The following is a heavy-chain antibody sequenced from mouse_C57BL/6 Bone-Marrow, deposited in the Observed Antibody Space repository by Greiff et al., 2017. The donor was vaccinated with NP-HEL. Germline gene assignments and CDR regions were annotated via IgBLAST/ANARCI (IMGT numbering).Heavy chain of an antibody. D-gene: IGHD4-1*01. CDR1: GFTFSDFY. Sequence: EVKLVESGGGLVQSGRSLRLSCATSGFTFSDFYMEWVRQAPGKGLEWIAASRNRANDYTTEYSATVKGRFIVSRATSPSILYLQMNALRAEDTAIYYCERDGGTGMDYWGQGTSVTVSS. V-gene: IGHV7-1*01. CDR2: SRNRANDYTT. J-gene: IGHJ4*01. CDR3: ERDGGTGMDY.